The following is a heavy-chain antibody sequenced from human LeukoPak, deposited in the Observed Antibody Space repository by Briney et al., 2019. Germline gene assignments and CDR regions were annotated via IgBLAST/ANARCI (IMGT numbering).Heavy chain of an antibody. CDR2: ISGSGGST. CDR3: AKAPEYYYDSSGYYYQ. J-gene: IGHJ4*02. Sequence: GGSLRLSCAASGFTFSSYALSWVRQAPGKGLEWVSAISGSGGSTYYADSVKGRFTISRDNSKNTLYLQMNSLRAEDTAVYYCAKAPEYYYDSSGYYYQWGQGTLVTVSS. CDR1: GFTFSSYA. D-gene: IGHD3-22*01. V-gene: IGHV3-23*01.